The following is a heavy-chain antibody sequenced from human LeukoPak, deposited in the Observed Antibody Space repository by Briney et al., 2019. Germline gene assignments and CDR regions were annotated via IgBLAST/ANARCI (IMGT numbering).Heavy chain of an antibody. CDR1: GFTFSSYG. Sequence: PGGSLRLSCAASGFTFSSYGMSWVRQAPGKGLEWVSAISGSGGSTYYADSVKGRFTISRDNSKNTLYLQMNSLRAEDTAVYYCAKDQGNYYYDSSGYHDAFDIWGQGTMVTVSS. CDR2: ISGSGGST. V-gene: IGHV3-23*01. J-gene: IGHJ3*02. CDR3: AKDQGNYYYDSSGYHDAFDI. D-gene: IGHD3-22*01.